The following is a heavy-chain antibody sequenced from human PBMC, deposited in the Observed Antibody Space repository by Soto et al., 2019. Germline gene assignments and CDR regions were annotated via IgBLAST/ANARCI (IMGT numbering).Heavy chain of an antibody. V-gene: IGHV3-23*01. J-gene: IGHJ4*02. CDR2: ISGGGDTT. CDR1: GFTFNNYV. D-gene: IGHD3-10*01. Sequence: EVQLLESGGGVVQPGGSLRLSCAASGFTFNNYVMTWVRQAPGKGLEWVSAISGGGDTTSYADSVKGRFTVSRDGSKNTLYLQMSSLRAEDTALYYCAKGRGGSGSLTPRVDFWGQGTLVTVSS. CDR3: AKGRGGSGSLTPRVDF.